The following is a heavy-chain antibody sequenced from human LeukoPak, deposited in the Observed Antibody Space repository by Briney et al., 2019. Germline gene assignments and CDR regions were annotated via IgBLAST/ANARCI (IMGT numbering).Heavy chain of an antibody. CDR1: SGSISSYY. J-gene: IGHJ6*03. CDR3: ARGRYYGSGSPFNYYYYYYMDV. CDR2: VSYSGST. V-gene: IGHV4-59*12. Sequence: SETLSLTCTVSSGSISSYYWSWIRQPPGKGLEWIGYVSYSGSTRYNPSLKSRVTISVDTSKNQFSLKLSSVTAADTAVYYCARGRYYGSGSPFNYYYYYYMDVWGKGTTVTVSS. D-gene: IGHD3-10*01.